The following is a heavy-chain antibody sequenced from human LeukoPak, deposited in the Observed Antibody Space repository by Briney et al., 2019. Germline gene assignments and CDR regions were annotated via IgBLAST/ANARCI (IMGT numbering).Heavy chain of an antibody. D-gene: IGHD6-13*01. J-gene: IGHJ6*03. CDR2: INPNSGGT. V-gene: IGHV1-2*02. CDR3: ARDRPYSSSWYGYYMDV. CDR1: GYTFTGYY. Sequence: EASVKVSCKASGYTFTGYYMHWVRQAPGQGLEWMGWINPNSGGTNYAQKFQGRVTMTRDTSISTAYMELSRLRSEDTAVYYCARDRPYSSSWYGYYMDVWGKGTTVTVSS.